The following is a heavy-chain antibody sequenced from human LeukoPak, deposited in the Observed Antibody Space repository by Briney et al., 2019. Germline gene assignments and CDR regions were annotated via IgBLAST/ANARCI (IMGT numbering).Heavy chain of an antibody. CDR3: ARGADYYGSGSYSA. D-gene: IGHD3-10*01. Sequence: KPSETLSLTCAVYGGSFSGYYWSWIRQPPGKGLEWIGEINHSGSTNYNPSLKSRVPISVDTSKNQFSLKLSSVTAADTAVYYCARGADYYGSGSYSAWGQGTLVTVSS. CDR1: GGSFSGYY. J-gene: IGHJ5*02. CDR2: INHSGST. V-gene: IGHV4-34*01.